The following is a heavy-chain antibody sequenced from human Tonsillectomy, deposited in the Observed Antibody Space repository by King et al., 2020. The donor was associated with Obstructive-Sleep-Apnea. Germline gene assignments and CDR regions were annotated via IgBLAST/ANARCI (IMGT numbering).Heavy chain of an antibody. Sequence: VQLQESGPGLVKPSETLSLTCTVSGGSISSYYWSWIRQPPGKGLEWIGYIYYSGSTNYNPSPKSRVTISVDTSKNQFSLKLSPVTAADTAVYYCARVVAYYDILTGYYNWFDPWGQGTLVTVSS. D-gene: IGHD3-9*01. CDR3: ARVVAYYDILTGYYNWFDP. V-gene: IGHV4-59*01. J-gene: IGHJ5*02. CDR1: GGSISSYY. CDR2: IYYSGST.